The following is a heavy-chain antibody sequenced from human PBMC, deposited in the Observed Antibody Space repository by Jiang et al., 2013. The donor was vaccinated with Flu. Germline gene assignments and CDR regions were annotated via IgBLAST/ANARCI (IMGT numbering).Heavy chain of an antibody. CDR2: IHHSGST. CDR3: AREEGQQVYLY. V-gene: IGHV4-4*02. D-gene: IGHD6-13*01. Sequence: VQLVESGPGLVKPSGTLSLICTVSNGSITTTNYWSWVRQSPGKGLEWIGEIHHSGSTTYNPSLKSRVTISVDKSKNYFSLRLTSVTAADTAFYYCAREEGQQVYLYWGQGTLVTVSS. J-gene: IGHJ4*02. CDR1: NGSITTTNY.